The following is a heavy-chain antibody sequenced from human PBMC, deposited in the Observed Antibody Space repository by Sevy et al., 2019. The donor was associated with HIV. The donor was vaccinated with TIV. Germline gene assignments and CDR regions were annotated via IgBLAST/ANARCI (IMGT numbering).Heavy chain of an antibody. CDR1: GGSFSGYY. V-gene: IGHV4-34*01. Sequence: SETLSLTCAVYGGSFSGYYWSWIRQPPGKGLEWIGEINHSGSTNYNPSLKSRFTISVDTSKNQFSLKLSSVTAADTAVYYCARGVHRYCSSTSCHIDYWGQGTLVTVSS. D-gene: IGHD2-2*02. CDR3: ARGVHRYCSSTSCHIDY. J-gene: IGHJ4*02. CDR2: INHSGST.